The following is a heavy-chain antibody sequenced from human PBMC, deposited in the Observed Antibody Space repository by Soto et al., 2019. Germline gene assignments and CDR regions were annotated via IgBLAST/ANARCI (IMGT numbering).Heavy chain of an antibody. Sequence: GASVKVSCKASGYTSADFGISWVRQAPGQGLEWMGWVSGNNGASNPAPKVQGRITMTLDTSTGVSYMALRSLRSDDTAIYYCVREQKYSRVKGNWLDSWDQGPLVTVSS. CDR1: GYTSADFG. CDR2: VSGNNGAS. D-gene: IGHD2-15*01. CDR3: VREQKYSRVKGNWLDS. V-gene: IGHV1-18*04. J-gene: IGHJ5*01.